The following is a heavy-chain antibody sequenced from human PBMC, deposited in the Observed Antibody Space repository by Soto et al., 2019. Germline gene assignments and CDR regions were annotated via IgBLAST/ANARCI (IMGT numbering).Heavy chain of an antibody. CDR3: ATGGGHFGY. J-gene: IGHJ4*02. CDR2: ISYDEGDE. D-gene: IGHD2-15*01. CDR1: VFTFSSYG. Sequence: PGGSLRLSCAASVFTFSSYGMHWVRQSPGKGLEWVSLISYDEGDEYYANSVKGRFTISRDNSKNTLYLQMNSLRAEDKAVYYCATGGGHFGYWGQGTLVTVSS. V-gene: IGHV3-30*03.